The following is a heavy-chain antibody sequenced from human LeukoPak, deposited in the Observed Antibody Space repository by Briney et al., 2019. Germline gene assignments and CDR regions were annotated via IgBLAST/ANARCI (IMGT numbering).Heavy chain of an antibody. Sequence: AGTLRLYCAASGFTFSNAWMSWVRQAPAKQQEWVGRIKSKTDGGTTDYAAPVKGTFTISRDDSKNTLYLQMNRLKTEDTAVYYCTTDIPGWFDPWGQGTLVTVSS. J-gene: IGHJ5*02. CDR1: GFTFSNAW. CDR2: IKSKTDGGTT. V-gene: IGHV3-15*01. CDR3: TTDIPGWFDP.